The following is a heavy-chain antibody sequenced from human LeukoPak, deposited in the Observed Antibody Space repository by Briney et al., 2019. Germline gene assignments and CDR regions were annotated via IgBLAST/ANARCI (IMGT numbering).Heavy chain of an antibody. V-gene: IGHV4-59*08. Sequence: SETLSLTCTVPGGSISSYYWSWIRQPPGKGLEWIGYIYYSGSTNYNPSLKSRVTISVDTSKNQFSLKLSSVTAADTAVYYCARLVDYGDYEGAFDIWGQGTMVTVSS. CDR1: GGSISSYY. D-gene: IGHD4-17*01. CDR3: ARLVDYGDYEGAFDI. J-gene: IGHJ3*02. CDR2: IYYSGST.